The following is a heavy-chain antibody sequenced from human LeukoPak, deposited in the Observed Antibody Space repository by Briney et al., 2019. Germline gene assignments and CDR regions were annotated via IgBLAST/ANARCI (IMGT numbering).Heavy chain of an antibody. D-gene: IGHD3-22*01. J-gene: IGHJ3*01. CDR3: ARANYYDSSGYSRGAFDL. Sequence: SETLSLTCTVSGYSISSGYYWGWIRQPPGKGLEWIGSIYHSGSTYYNPSLKSRVTISVDTSKNQFSLKLSSVTAADTAVYYCARANYYDSSGYSRGAFDLWGQGTVVTVSS. CDR2: IYHSGST. CDR1: GYSISSGYY. V-gene: IGHV4-38-2*02.